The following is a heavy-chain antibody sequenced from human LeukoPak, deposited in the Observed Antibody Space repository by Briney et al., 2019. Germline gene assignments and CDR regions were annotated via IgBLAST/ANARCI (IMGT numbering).Heavy chain of an antibody. CDR1: GYTFSSYG. Sequence: GRSLRLSCAASGYTFSSYGMHWVRQAPGKGRGWVAVISYDGSNKYYADSVKGRFTIGRDNSKNTLYLQMNSLSAEDTAVYYCAKALAAAVDYWGQGTLVTVSS. J-gene: IGHJ4*02. CDR3: AKALAAAVDY. CDR2: ISYDGSNK. V-gene: IGHV3-30*18. D-gene: IGHD6-13*01.